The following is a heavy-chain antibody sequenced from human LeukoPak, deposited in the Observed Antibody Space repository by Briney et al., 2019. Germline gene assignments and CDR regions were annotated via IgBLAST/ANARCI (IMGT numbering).Heavy chain of an antibody. CDR1: GYSISSGYY. CDR3: ARVVGDYFDY. V-gene: IGHV4-38-2*01. J-gene: IGHJ4*02. CDR2: IYHSGST. Sequence: SETLSLTCAVSGYSISSGYYWGWIRQPPGKGLEWIGSIYHSGSTYYNPSLKSRVTISVDTSKNQFSLKLSSLTAADTAVYYCARVVGDYFDYWGQGTLVTVSS. D-gene: IGHD1-26*01.